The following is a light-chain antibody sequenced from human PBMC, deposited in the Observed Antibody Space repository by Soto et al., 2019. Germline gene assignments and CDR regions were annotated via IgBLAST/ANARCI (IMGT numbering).Light chain of an antibody. CDR2: SNN. CDR3: AAWDDSLSIWV. J-gene: IGLJ3*02. Sequence: QSVLTQPPSVSGTPGQSVTISCSGSSSSVGTIFVYCYQQNPGTAPKLLIFSNNQRPSGVPDRFSGSKSGTSASLAISGLRSEDEADYYCAAWDDSLSIWVFGGGTKLTVL. CDR1: SSSVGTIF. V-gene: IGLV1-47*02.